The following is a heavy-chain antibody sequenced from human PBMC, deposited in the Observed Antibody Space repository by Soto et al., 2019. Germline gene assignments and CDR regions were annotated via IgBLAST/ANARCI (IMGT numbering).Heavy chain of an antibody. CDR1: GGSFSSFA. D-gene: IGHD3-3*01. V-gene: IGHV1-69*13. J-gene: IGHJ6*02. CDR2: IIPMFGSA. CDR3: AKDMAHYDFWSNNQRGLDV. Sequence: GASVKVSCKASGGSFSSFAFSWVRQAPGQGLEWMGGIIPMFGSANYAQEFLGRVTFTADDSTSTAYMEISGLTFEDTALYYCAKDMAHYDFWSNNQRGLDVWGQGTTVTVSS.